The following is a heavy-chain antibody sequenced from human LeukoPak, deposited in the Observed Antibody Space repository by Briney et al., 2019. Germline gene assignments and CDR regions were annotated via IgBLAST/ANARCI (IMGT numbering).Heavy chain of an antibody. CDR1: GGSISSSSYY. CDR2: IYTSGST. J-gene: IGHJ4*02. CDR3: ARYYGSGSFGAQYFDY. V-gene: IGHV4-39*07. D-gene: IGHD3-10*01. Sequence: SETLSLTCTVSGGSISSSSYYWGWIRQPPGKGLEWIGRIYTSGSTNYNPSLKSRVTISVDTSKNQFSLKLSSVTAADTAVYYCARYYGSGSFGAQYFDYWGQGTLVTVSS.